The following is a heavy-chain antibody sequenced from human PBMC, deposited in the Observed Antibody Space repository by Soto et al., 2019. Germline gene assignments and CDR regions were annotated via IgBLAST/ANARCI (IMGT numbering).Heavy chain of an antibody. CDR1: GFTFSNTW. CDR2: INSDGTTT. Sequence: GGSLRLSCAASGFTFSNTWMHWVRQAPGKGLVWVSHINSDGTTTTYADSVKGRFTIPRDNAKNTVHLQMNSLRAEDTAVYYCATDGSYAQHVWGQGTTVTVSS. J-gene: IGHJ6*02. V-gene: IGHV3-74*01. CDR3: ATDGSYAQHV. D-gene: IGHD2-2*01.